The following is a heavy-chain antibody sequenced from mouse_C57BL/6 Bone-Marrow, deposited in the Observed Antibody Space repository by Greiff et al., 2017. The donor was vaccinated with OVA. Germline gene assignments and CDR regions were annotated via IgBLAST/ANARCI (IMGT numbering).Heavy chain of an antibody. CDR2: ISSGGSYI. D-gene: IGHD1-1*01. CDR3: ARHGGGSSPFAY. Sequence: EVMLVESGGDLVKPGGSLKLSCAASGFTFSSYGMSWVRQTPDKRLEWVATISSGGSYIYYPDSVKGRFPISRDNAKNTLYLQMSGLKSENTAMYYCARHGGGSSPFAYWGQGTLVTVSA. CDR1: GFTFSSYG. J-gene: IGHJ3*01. V-gene: IGHV5-6*02.